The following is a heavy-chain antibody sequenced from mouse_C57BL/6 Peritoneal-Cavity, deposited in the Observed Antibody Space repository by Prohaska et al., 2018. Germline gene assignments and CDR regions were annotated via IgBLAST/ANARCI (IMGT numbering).Heavy chain of an antibody. CDR1: GFTFSNYW. CDR3: TGSVYSNYEDY. CDR2: IRLKSDNYAT. D-gene: IGHD2-5*01. Sequence: KLEESGGGLVQPGGSMKLSCVASGFTFSNYWMNWVRQSPEKGLEWVAQIRLKSDNYATHYAESVKGRFTISRDDSKSSVYLQTNNLRAEDTGIYYCTGSVYSNYEDYWGQGTTLTVSS. J-gene: IGHJ2*01. V-gene: IGHV6-3*01.